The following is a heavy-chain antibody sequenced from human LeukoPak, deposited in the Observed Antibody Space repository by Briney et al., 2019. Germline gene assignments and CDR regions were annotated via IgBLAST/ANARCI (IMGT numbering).Heavy chain of an antibody. J-gene: IGHJ4*02. D-gene: IGHD5-12*01. CDR3: ARGGGYGPFEY. V-gene: IGHV3-74*01. CDR2: IDADGGSA. CDR1: GITFSYYW. Sequence: GGSLRLSCAASGITFSYYWMHWVRQAPGKGLVWVSRIDADGGSATYADSVKGRFTISRDNAKNSLYLQMNSLRAEDTAVYYCARGGGYGPFEYWGQGTLVSVSS.